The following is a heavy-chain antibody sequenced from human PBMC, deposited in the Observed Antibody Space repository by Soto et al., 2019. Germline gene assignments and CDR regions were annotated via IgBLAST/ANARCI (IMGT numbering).Heavy chain of an antibody. D-gene: IGHD5-18*01. J-gene: IGHJ5*02. CDR1: GGTFSSYA. CDR3: AGTNTAMVTGWFDP. Sequence: QVQLVQSGAEVKKPGSSVKVSCKASGGTFSSYAISWVRQAPGQGLEWMGGIIPIFGTANYAQKFQGRVRITADESTTPAYMELSSLRSEDPGVYYCAGTNTAMVTGWFDPWGQGTLVTVSS. V-gene: IGHV1-69*12. CDR2: IIPIFGTA.